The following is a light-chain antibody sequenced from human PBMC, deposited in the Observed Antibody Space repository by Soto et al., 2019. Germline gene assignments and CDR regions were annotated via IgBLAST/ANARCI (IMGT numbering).Light chain of an antibody. CDR1: SSDVGRYNY. V-gene: IGLV2-8*01. CDR2: DVS. CDR3: NSYADSNTYV. Sequence: QSVLTQPPSASGSPGQLVTISCTGTSSDVGRYNYVSWYQHHPGKAPKLMIYDVSQRPSGVPDRFSGSKSGNTASLTVSGLQAEDEADYYCNSYADSNTYVFGTGTQLTVL. J-gene: IGLJ1*01.